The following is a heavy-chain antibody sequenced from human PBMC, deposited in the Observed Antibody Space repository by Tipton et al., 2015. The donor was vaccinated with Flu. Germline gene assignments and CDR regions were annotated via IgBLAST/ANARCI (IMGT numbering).Heavy chain of an antibody. J-gene: IGHJ6*02. Sequence: SLRLSCAASGFIFSDYGMHWVRQAPGKGLEWVAVISYPRGSSYNAAYGDSVKGRFTISRDDSKRTIYLEMNTLRAEDTAVYYCAKDLGFGLVDAPYMSGMDVWGQGTTVTVSS. D-gene: IGHD3-10*01. V-gene: IGHV3-30*18. CDR3: AKDLGFGLVDAPYMSGMDV. CDR2: ISYPRGSS. CDR1: GFIFSDYG.